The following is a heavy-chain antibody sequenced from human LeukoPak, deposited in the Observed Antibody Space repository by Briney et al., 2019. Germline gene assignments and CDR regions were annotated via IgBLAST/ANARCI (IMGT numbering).Heavy chain of an antibody. J-gene: IGHJ4*02. CDR1: GFTFSNYL. CDR2: INTDGSST. V-gene: IGHV3-74*01. D-gene: IGHD2-15*01. CDR3: AIYSPYLYDASGGPEY. Sequence: GGSLRLSCAASGFTFSNYLMQWVRQAPGKGLVWVSRINTDGSSTGYADSVKGRFTISRDNAKNTLYLQMNSLRAEDTAVYYCAIYSPYLYDASGGPEYWGQGTLVTVSS.